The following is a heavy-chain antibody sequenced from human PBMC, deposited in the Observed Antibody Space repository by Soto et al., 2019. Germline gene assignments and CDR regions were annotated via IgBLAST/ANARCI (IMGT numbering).Heavy chain of an antibody. CDR1: GYNFNTFD. D-gene: IGHD1-26*01. V-gene: IGHV1-18*01. CDR2: MNPYSGNT. CDR3: ARDYDTIVGALSP. J-gene: IGHJ5*02. Sequence: ASVKVSCKASGYNFNTFDISWVRQATGHGLEWMGWMNPYSGNTDYAQELRGRVTMTTDTSTSTAYMELRSLRSDETAVYYCARDYDTIVGALSPWGQGTLVTVSS.